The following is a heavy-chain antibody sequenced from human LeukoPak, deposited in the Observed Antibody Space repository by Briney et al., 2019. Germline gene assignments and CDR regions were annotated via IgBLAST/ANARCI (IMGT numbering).Heavy chain of an antibody. D-gene: IGHD3-10*01. Sequence: PGGSLRLSCAASGFTFSSYAMSWVRQAPGKGLEWVSAISATGGSSHYADPVKGRFTISRDNSNNMLSLQMNSLRAEDTALYYCARGRRDNYYSAAAYWGQGALVTVSS. V-gene: IGHV3-23*01. CDR2: ISATGGSS. CDR3: ARGRRDNYYSAAAY. CDR1: GFTFSSYA. J-gene: IGHJ4*02.